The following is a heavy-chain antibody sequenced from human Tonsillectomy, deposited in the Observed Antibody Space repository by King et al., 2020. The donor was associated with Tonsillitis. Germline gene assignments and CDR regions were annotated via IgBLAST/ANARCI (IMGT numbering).Heavy chain of an antibody. CDR2: INPNSGGP. J-gene: IGHJ4*02. CDR3: ARDSSLLY. V-gene: IGHV1-2*04. CDR1: GYTFTGYY. Sequence: QLVQSGAEVKEPGASVKVSCKASGYTFTGYYMHWVLQAPGQGLKWMGWINPNSGGPNYAQKFQGWVTMTRETSISTAYMELSRLKPDDTAVYYCARDSSLLYWGQGTLVTVSS.